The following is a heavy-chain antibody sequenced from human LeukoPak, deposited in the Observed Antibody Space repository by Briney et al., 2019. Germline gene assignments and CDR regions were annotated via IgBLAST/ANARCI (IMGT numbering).Heavy chain of an antibody. CDR1: VYTFTGYY. CDR2: INPNNGGT. CDR3: ARDYYGSGSYYP. J-gene: IGHJ5*02. V-gene: IGHV1-2*02. D-gene: IGHD3-10*01. Sequence: ASVKVSCKASVYTFTGYYMHWVRQAPGKGLEWMGLINPNNGGTNYAQKLKGRVTLNRDTSLRTPSVELSRLSDDGAPVCFFARDYYGSGSYYPWGQGTLVTVSS.